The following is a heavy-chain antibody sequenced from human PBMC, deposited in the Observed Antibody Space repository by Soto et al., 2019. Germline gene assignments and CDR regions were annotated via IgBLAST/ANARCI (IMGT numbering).Heavy chain of an antibody. J-gene: IGHJ6*02. CDR3: TTPDPHYYDSSGYYHNYYYYYGMDV. D-gene: IGHD3-22*01. Sequence: GSLRLSCAASGFTFSNAWMNWVRQAPGKGLEWVGRIKSKTDGGTTDYAAPVKGRFTISRDDSKNTLYLQMNSLKTEDTAVYYCTTPDPHYYDSSGYYHNYYYYYGMDVWGQGTTVTVSS. CDR1: GFTFSNAW. V-gene: IGHV3-15*07. CDR2: IKSKTDGGTT.